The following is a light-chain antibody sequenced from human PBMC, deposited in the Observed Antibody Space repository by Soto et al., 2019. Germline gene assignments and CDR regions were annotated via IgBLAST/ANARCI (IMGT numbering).Light chain of an antibody. J-gene: IGKJ1*01. CDR3: QDSYSTLWT. CDR1: QSISSY. V-gene: IGKV1-39*01. CDR2: AAS. Sequence: DIQMTQSPSSLSASVGDRVTITCRASQSISSYLNWYQQKPGKAPKLLIYAASSLQSGVPSRFSGSGSGTDFTLTISSLQPEDFATYYCQDSYSTLWTCGQGTKVEIK.